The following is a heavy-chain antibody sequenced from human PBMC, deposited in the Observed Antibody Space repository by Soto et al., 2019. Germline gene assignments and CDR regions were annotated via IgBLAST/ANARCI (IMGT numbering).Heavy chain of an antibody. J-gene: IGHJ6*02. Sequence: GGSLRLSCAASGFTFSSYAMHWVRQAPGKGLEWVAVISYDGSNKYYADSVKGRFTISRDNSKNTLYLQMNSLRAEDTAVYYCARGTTYSSSYYYGMDVWGQGTTVTVSS. CDR2: ISYDGSNK. CDR3: ARGTTYSSSYYYGMDV. CDR1: GFTFSSYA. V-gene: IGHV3-30-3*01. D-gene: IGHD6-13*01.